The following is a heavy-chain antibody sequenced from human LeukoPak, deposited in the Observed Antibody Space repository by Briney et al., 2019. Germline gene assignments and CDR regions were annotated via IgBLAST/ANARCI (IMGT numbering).Heavy chain of an antibody. Sequence: GGSLRLSCAASGFTLSSYAMSWVRQAPGKGLEWVSAISGSGGSTYYADSVKGRFTISRDNSKNTLYLQMNSLRAEDTAVYYCAKGADYYDSSGPCDYWGQGTLVTVSS. CDR3: AKGADYYDSSGPCDY. CDR1: GFTLSSYA. D-gene: IGHD3-22*01. J-gene: IGHJ4*02. V-gene: IGHV3-23*01. CDR2: ISGSGGST.